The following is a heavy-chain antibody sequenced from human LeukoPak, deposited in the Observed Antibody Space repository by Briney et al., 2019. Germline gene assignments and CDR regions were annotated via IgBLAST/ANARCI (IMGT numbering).Heavy chain of an antibody. CDR2: RSIYNGNT. CDR3: GRGGPFPSGSSSREYYLDY. Sequence: ASVKVSCKAFGYDFINYGISWLRQAPGQGLEWMGWRSIYNGNTNYKLQRRVTMTIDTSTSTAYMEVRSLRSDDTAVYYCGRGGPFPSGSSSREYYLDYWGQGTLVIVSS. V-gene: IGHV1-18*01. J-gene: IGHJ4*02. CDR1: GYDFINYG. D-gene: IGHD6-6*01.